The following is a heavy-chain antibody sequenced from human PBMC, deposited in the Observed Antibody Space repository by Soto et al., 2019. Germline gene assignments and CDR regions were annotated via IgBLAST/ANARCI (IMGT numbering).Heavy chain of an antibody. CDR3: ARATPELLTVPSWFDP. CDR1: GGSISSYY. Sequence: ASETLSLTCTVSGGSISSYYWSWIRQPPGKGLEWIGYIYYSGSTNYNPSLKSRVTISVDTSKNQFSLKLSSVTAADTAVYYCARATPELLTVPSWFDPWGQGTLVTVSS. V-gene: IGHV4-59*01. D-gene: IGHD4-17*01. CDR2: IYYSGST. J-gene: IGHJ5*02.